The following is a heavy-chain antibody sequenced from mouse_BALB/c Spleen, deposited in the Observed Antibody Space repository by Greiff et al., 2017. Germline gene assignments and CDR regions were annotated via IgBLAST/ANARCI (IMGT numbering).Heavy chain of an antibody. Sequence: VQLKQSGPELVKPGASVKMSCKASGYTFTSYVMHWVKQKPGQGLEWIGYINPYNDGTKYNEKFKGKATLTSDKSSSTAYMELSSLTSEDSAVYYCARSPITTVQYYFDYWGQGTTLTVSS. CDR1: GYTFTSYV. CDR2: INPYNDGT. V-gene: IGHV1-14*01. D-gene: IGHD1-1*01. J-gene: IGHJ2*01. CDR3: ARSPITTVQYYFDY.